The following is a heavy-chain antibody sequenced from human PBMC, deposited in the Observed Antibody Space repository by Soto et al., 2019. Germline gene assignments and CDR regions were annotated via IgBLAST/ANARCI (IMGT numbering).Heavy chain of an antibody. D-gene: IGHD2-2*01. Sequence: QVQLQESGPGVVKPSETLSLTCTVSGGSISSYYWSWIRQPPGKGLEWIGYIYYSGSTNYNPSLKSRVTISVDTSKNQFSLKLSSVTAADTAVYYCARHVPYCSDTSHCAYGMDVWGQGTTVTVSS. CDR1: GGSISSYY. J-gene: IGHJ6*02. CDR2: IYYSGST. CDR3: ARHVPYCSDTSHCAYGMDV. V-gene: IGHV4-59*08.